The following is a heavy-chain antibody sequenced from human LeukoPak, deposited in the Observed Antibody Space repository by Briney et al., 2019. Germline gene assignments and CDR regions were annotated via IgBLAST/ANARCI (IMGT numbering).Heavy chain of an antibody. CDR1: GGTLSSYA. V-gene: IGHV1-69*13. CDR2: IIPIFGTA. D-gene: IGHD3-22*01. CDR3: AKHYDNSGYYWGFDY. Sequence: ASVTVSCTASGGTLSSYAISWVRQAPGQGLEWMGGIIPIFGTANHAQKFQGRVTITADESTNIAYMELSSLRSEDTAVYYCAKHYDNSGYYWGFDYWGQGTLVTVSS. J-gene: IGHJ4*02.